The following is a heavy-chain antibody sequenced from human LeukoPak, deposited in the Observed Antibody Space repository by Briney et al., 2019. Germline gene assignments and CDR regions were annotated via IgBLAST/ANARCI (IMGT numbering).Heavy chain of an antibody. D-gene: IGHD6-19*01. CDR3: ARDTPYSSGWYGGFDP. Sequence: PSETLSLTCTVSGGSISSSSYYWGWIRQPPGKGLEWIGSIYYSGSTYYNPSLKSRVTISVDTSKNQFSLKLSSVTAADTAVYYCARDTPYSSGWYGGFDPWGQGTLVTVSS. V-gene: IGHV4-39*07. J-gene: IGHJ5*02. CDR2: IYYSGST. CDR1: GGSISSSSYY.